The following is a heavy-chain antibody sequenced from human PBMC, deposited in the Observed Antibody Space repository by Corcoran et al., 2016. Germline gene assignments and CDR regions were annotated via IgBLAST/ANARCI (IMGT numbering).Heavy chain of an antibody. CDR2: VTSDGSST. D-gene: IGHD6-19*01. Sequence: EVQLVESGGGLVQPGGSLRLSCAASGFTFSSYYMHWVRQTPGEGLVWVSRVTSDGSSTNYADSVKGRFTISRDNAKNTLYLQMNSLRVEDTAVYYCARGPESSGPDYWGQGTQVTVSS. CDR1: GFTFSSYY. V-gene: IGHV3-74*01. CDR3: ARGPESSGPDY. J-gene: IGHJ4*02.